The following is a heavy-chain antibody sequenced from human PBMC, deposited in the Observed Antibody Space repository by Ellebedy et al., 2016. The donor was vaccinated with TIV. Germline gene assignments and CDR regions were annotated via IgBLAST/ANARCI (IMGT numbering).Heavy chain of an antibody. J-gene: IGHJ6*02. D-gene: IGHD6-13*01. CDR1: GFTFSSYS. CDR2: ISSSSSYI. V-gene: IGHV3-21*01. Sequence: GESLKISXAASGFTFSSYSMNWVRQAPGKGLEWVSSISSSSSYIYYADSVKGRFTISRDNAKNSLYLQMNSLRAEDTAVYYCARGSIAAVRDRGMDVWGQGTTVTVSS. CDR3: ARGSIAAVRDRGMDV.